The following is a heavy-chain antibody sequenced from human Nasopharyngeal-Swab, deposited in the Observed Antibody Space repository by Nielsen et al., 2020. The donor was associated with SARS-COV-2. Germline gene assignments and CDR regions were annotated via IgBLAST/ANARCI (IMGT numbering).Heavy chain of an antibody. V-gene: IGHV3-66*02. D-gene: IGHD4-17*01. CDR2: IYSGGQT. Sequence: GGSLRLSCAASGFTVISKYMSWVRQAPGKGLECVSVIYSGGQTYYADSVKGRFTISRDNSKNTLYLQMNSLRAEDTAVYYCARQEDYVHDYWGQGTLVTVSS. J-gene: IGHJ4*02. CDR3: ARQEDYVHDY. CDR1: GFTVISKY.